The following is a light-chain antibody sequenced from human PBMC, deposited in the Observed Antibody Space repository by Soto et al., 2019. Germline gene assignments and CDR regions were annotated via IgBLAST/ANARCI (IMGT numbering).Light chain of an antibody. J-gene: IGLJ1*01. CDR1: KSDMGGYDF. CDR3: KSYDGRNTYV. V-gene: IGLV2-8*01. Sequence: QSVLTQPPSASGSPGQSVTISCTGTKSDMGGYDFVSWYQHHPGKAPRLIIYEVVQRPSGVPDRFSGSKSGNTASLTVSGLQAADEADYFCKSYDGRNTYVFGSGTKVTVL. CDR2: EVV.